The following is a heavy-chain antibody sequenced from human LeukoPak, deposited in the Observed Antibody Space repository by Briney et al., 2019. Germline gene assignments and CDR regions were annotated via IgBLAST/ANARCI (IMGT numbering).Heavy chain of an antibody. Sequence: GGSLRLSCEASGFTFGTYWMTWVRQAPGKGLEWVANIKQDGSEKYYVDSVKGRFTISRDNAKSSLYLQMNSLTGEDTAVYYCARDSSPDYYDGSGYGYWGQGTLVTVSS. J-gene: IGHJ4*02. D-gene: IGHD3-22*01. V-gene: IGHV3-7*05. CDR2: IKQDGSEK. CDR1: GFTFGTYW. CDR3: ARDSSPDYYDGSGYGY.